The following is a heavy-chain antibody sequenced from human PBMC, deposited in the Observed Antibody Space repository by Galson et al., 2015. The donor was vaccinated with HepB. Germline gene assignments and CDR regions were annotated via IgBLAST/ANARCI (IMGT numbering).Heavy chain of an antibody. Sequence: LSLTCAVYGGSFSGYNWSCIRQPPGKGLEWIGEINHRGSTNYNPSLKSRVTISVDTSKKQFSLKLSSVTAADTAVYYCARQSSPFDYWGQGTLVTVSS. CDR2: INHRGST. CDR1: GGSFSGYN. J-gene: IGHJ4*02. V-gene: IGHV4-34*01. CDR3: ARQSSPFDY. D-gene: IGHD6-13*01.